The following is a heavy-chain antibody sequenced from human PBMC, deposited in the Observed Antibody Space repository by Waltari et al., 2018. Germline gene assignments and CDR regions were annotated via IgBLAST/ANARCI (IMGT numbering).Heavy chain of an antibody. CDR1: GFPFSSYG. CDR3: ARDPRPYDILTGFDF. D-gene: IGHD3-9*01. V-gene: IGHV3-30*04. CDR2: ITTEGTNK. J-gene: IGHJ4*02. Sequence: QVQLVESGGGVVQPGRSLRLSCAASGFPFSSYGMPWVRQAPGKGLEWVTVITTEGTNKYYADSVKGRFTVSRDNSKNMLSLEVNSLSPEDTAIYYCARDPRPYDILTGFDFWGQGTLVTVSS.